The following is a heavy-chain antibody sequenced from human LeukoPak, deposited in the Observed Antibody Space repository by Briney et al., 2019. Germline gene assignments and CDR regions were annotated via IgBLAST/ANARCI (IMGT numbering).Heavy chain of an antibody. V-gene: IGHV4-34*01. D-gene: IGHD3-10*01. CDR2: INHSGST. J-gene: IGHJ3*02. CDR1: GGSFSGYY. CDR3: AKSNGYGLVDI. Sequence: SETLSLTCAVYGGSFSGYYWSWIRQPPGKGLEWIGEINHSGSTNYNPSLKSRVTISVDTSKNQFSLKLSSVTAADTAAYYCAKSNGYGLVDIWGQGTMVTVSS.